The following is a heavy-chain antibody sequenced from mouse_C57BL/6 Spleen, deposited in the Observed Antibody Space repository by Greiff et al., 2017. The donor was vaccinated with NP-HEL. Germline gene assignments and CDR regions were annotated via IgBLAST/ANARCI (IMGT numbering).Heavy chain of an antibody. CDR1: GYTFTEYT. J-gene: IGHJ1*03. Sequence: QVQLQQFGAELVKPGASVKLSCKASGYTFTEYTIHWVKQRSGQGLEWIGWFYPGSGSIKYNEKFKDKATLTADKSSSTVYMELSRLTSEDSAVYFCARHEDRGYSNYGYFDVWGTGTTVTVSS. CDR3: ARHEDRGYSNYGYFDV. D-gene: IGHD2-5*01. CDR2: FYPGSGSI. V-gene: IGHV1-62-2*01.